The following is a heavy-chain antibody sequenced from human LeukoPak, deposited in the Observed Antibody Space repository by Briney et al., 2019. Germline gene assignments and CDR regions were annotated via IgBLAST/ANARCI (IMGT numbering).Heavy chain of an antibody. Sequence: GGSLRFSCAASGFTFSSYWMSWVRQAPGKGLEWVANIKQDGSEKYYVDSVKGRFTISRDNAKNSLYLQMNSLRAEDTAVYYCARDRGYYDYVWGSYRLGYYFDYWGQGTLVTVSS. CDR3: ARDRGYYDYVWGSYRLGYYFDY. CDR1: GFTFSSYW. V-gene: IGHV3-7*01. J-gene: IGHJ4*02. CDR2: IKQDGSEK. D-gene: IGHD3-16*02.